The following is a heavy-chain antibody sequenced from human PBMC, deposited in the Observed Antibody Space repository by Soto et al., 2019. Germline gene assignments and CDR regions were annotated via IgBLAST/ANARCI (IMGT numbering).Heavy chain of an antibody. J-gene: IGHJ6*02. V-gene: IGHV1-69*13. CDR1: GGTFSSYA. CDR3: ARGSITIFGVVIKAYYYYGMDV. D-gene: IGHD3-3*01. CDR2: IIPIFGTA. Sequence: SVKVSCKASGGTFSSYAISWVRQAPGQGLEWMGGIIPIFGTANYAQKFQGRVTITADESTSTAYMELSSLRSEDTAVYYCARGSITIFGVVIKAYYYYGMDVWGQGTTVTVSS.